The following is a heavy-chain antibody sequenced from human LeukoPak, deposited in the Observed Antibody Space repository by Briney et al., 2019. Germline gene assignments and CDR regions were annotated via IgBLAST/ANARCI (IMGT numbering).Heavy chain of an antibody. CDR1: GFTFSAYS. D-gene: IGHD3-10*01. Sequence: GGSLRLSCAASGFTFSAYSMNWVRQAPGKGLEWVSSISGSGIYIYYADSVKGRFTISRHNAKNSLYLQMNSLRAEDTAVYYCARDLGDEDPGGFDYWGQGTLVTVSS. CDR2: ISGSGIYI. V-gene: IGHV3-21*01. CDR3: ARDLGDEDPGGFDY. J-gene: IGHJ4*02.